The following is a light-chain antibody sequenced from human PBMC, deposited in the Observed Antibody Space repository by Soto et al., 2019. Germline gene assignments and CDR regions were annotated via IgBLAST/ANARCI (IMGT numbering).Light chain of an antibody. CDR3: QTWDGGIRVI. J-gene: IGLJ2*01. CDR2: QDR. V-gene: IGLV3-1*01. CDR1: NLGDRY. Sequence: SYELTQPPSVSVSPGQTATITCSGDNLGDRYAYWYQQKPGRSPIVVIYQDRKRPSEIPERFSGSNSGNTATLTISGTQAMDEADYYCQTWDGGIRVIFGGGTKLTVL.